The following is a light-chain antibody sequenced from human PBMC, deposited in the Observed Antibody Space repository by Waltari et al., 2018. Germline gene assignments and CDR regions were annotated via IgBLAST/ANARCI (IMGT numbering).Light chain of an antibody. Sequence: QTVVTQEPSVSVSPGGTATLTCGLSSGSVSTNSYPSWYHQTPGPAHRTLIYHPNHSSSGAADSLSASILGNKAAITITGDKAYDECDYYCVIYMGNGISVFGGGTKLTVL. CDR2: HPN. CDR3: VIYMGNGISV. V-gene: IGLV8-61*01. CDR1: SGSVSTNSY. J-gene: IGLJ2*01.